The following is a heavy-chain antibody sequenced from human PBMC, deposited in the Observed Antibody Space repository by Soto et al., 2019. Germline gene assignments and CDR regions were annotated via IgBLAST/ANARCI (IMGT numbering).Heavy chain of an antibody. Sequence: GGSLRLSCAASGFTFSSYWMSWVRQAPGKGLEWVANIKQDGSEKYYVDSVKGRFTISRDNAKNSLYLQMNSLRAEDTAVYYCARSGQGLWFGELLKYGYYYYYGMDVWGQGTTVTVSS. CDR3: ARSGQGLWFGELLKYGYYYYYGMDV. J-gene: IGHJ6*02. CDR1: GFTFSSYW. V-gene: IGHV3-7*05. D-gene: IGHD3-10*01. CDR2: IKQDGSEK.